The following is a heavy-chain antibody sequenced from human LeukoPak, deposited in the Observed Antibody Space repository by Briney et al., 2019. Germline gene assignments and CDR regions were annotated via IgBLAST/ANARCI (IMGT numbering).Heavy chain of an antibody. CDR3: ARDSMGSGSYGGFDY. Sequence: PSETLSLTCTVSGGSISSSSYYWGWIRQPPGKGLEWIGSIYYSGSTYYNPSLKSRVTISVDTSKNQFSLKLSSVTAADTAVYYCARDSMGSGSYGGFDYWGQGTLVTVSS. J-gene: IGHJ4*02. CDR2: IYYSGST. CDR1: GGSISSSSYY. V-gene: IGHV4-39*07. D-gene: IGHD3-10*01.